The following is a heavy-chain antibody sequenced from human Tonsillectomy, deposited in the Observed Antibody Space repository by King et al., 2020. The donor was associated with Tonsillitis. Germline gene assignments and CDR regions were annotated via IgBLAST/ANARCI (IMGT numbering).Heavy chain of an antibody. CDR3: ARRGAAADFDY. CDR2: IYPGDSDT. V-gene: IGHV5-51*01. Sequence: QLVQSGAEVKKPGESLKISCKGSGYTFTSYWIAWVLQMPGKGLEWMGIIYPGDSDTRYSPSFQGQVTLSADNSNSTAYLQWNSLKASDTAMYYCARRGAAADFDYWGQGTLVTVS. J-gene: IGHJ4*02. CDR1: GYTFTSYW. D-gene: IGHD6-13*01.